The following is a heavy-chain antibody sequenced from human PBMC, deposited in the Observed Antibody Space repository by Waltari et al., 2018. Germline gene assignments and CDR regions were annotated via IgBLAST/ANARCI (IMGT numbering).Heavy chain of an antibody. CDR3: AAISYGSQDY. Sequence: KLQESRPGQVKTSETLSLTCTVSGDSIRSPRFYWAWIRQSPGRAPAWIANAFYNGINQYNPFLRSRVTISVNKYNNQFSLKLTSVTAADTAKYYCAAISYGSQDYWGQGTLVAVSS. CDR2: AFYNGIN. V-gene: IGHV4-39*01. D-gene: IGHD3-10*01. J-gene: IGHJ4*02. CDR1: GDSIRSPRFY.